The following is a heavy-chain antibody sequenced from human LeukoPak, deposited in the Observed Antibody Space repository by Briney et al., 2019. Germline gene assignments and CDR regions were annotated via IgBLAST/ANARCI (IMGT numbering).Heavy chain of an antibody. CDR2: INHSGST. D-gene: IGHD6-13*01. Sequence: SETLSLTCAVYGGSFSVYYWSWIRQPPGKGLEWIGEINHSGSTYYNPSLKSRVTISVDTSKNQFSLKLSSVTAADTAVYYCARTAYSSSWYPSYYYYYYMDVWGKGTTVTVSS. CDR1: GGSFSVYY. V-gene: IGHV4-34*01. CDR3: ARTAYSSSWYPSYYYYYYMDV. J-gene: IGHJ6*03.